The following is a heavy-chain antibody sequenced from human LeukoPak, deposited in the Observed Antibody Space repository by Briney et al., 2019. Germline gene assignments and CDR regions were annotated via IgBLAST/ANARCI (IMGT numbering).Heavy chain of an antibody. CDR1: GGSFSGYY. V-gene: IGHV4-34*01. J-gene: IGHJ5*02. Sequence: SETLSLTCAVYGGSFSGYYWSWIRQPPGKGLEWIGEINHIGSTNYNPSLKSRVTISVDTSKNQFSLKLSSVTAADTAVYYCARGAYYDFWSGYPKYNWFDPWGQGTLVTVSS. D-gene: IGHD3-3*01. CDR2: INHIGST. CDR3: ARGAYYDFWSGYPKYNWFDP.